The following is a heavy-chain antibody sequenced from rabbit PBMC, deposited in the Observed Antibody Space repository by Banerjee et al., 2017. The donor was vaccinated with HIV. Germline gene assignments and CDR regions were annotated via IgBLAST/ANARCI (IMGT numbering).Heavy chain of an antibody. V-gene: IGHV1S45*01. CDR2: IYTSSGST. Sequence: QEQLKETGGGLVQPGGSLTLTCKASGSDISSNAMCWVRQAPGKGLELIACIYTSSGSTYYATWAKGRFTISGTSSTTVTLQMTSLTAADTATYFCARGDISSGWDLWGPGTLVTVS. CDR1: GSDISSNA. J-gene: IGHJ4*01. CDR3: ARGDISSGWDL. D-gene: IGHD4-1*01.